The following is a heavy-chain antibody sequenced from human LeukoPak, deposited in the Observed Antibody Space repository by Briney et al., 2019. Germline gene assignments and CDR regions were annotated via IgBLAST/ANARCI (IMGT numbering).Heavy chain of an antibody. Sequence: PGGSLRLSCAASGFTVSSKYMSWVRQTPGKGLQWVALIYSSGDTYTADSVKGRFTISRDNSENTLYLQMDSLRAEDTAVYYCGTSYYFGSGSYGYLDYWGQGTLVTVSS. J-gene: IGHJ4*02. D-gene: IGHD3-10*01. CDR2: IYSSGDT. CDR1: GFTVSSKY. V-gene: IGHV3-53*01. CDR3: GTSYYFGSGSYGYLDY.